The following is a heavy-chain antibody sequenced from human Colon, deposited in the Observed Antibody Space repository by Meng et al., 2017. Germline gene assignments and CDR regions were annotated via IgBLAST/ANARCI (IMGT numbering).Heavy chain of an antibody. CDR2: IDYSRSI. Sequence: QLQRPDRGPGLVCPSETRSPPCTVSGGSVSSGSHYWSWIRQPPGKGLEWIGYIDYSRSINYYPSLKSRVTMSVDTSKNQFSLNLSSVTAADTAVYYCAGGPWELDYWGQGTLVTVSS. J-gene: IGHJ4*02. CDR1: GGSVSSGSHY. V-gene: IGHV4-61*01. CDR3: AGGPWELDY. D-gene: IGHD1-26*01.